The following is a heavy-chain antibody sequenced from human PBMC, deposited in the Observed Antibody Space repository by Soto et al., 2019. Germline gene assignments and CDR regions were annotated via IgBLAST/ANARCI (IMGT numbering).Heavy chain of an antibody. CDR1: GFSLSANGVA. CDR2: IYWDDDR. J-gene: IGHJ4*02. D-gene: IGHD5-18*01. CDR3: AKQKQTGYRLFDT. Sequence: QITLKESGPTVVKPTQTVTLTCAVSGFSLSANGVAVGWIRQSPGQALEWLALIYWDDDRRYSPSLAARLTINKDTSRSQVVITMTTVHPVDTGTYFCAKQKQTGYRLFDTWGRGTLVTVSS. V-gene: IGHV2-5*02.